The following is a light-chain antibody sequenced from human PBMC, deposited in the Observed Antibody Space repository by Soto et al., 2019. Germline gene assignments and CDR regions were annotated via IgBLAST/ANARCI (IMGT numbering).Light chain of an antibody. CDR2: EVT. Sequence: QSVLTQPASVSGSPGQSIAISCTGTSSDVGSYNLVSSYQQHPGKAPKLLIYEVTKRPSGVSDRFSGSKSGNTASLTISGLQAEDEADYYCCSYAGTTTPVLFGGGTKLTVL. CDR3: CSYAGTTTPVL. CDR1: SSDVGSYNL. J-gene: IGLJ2*01. V-gene: IGLV2-23*02.